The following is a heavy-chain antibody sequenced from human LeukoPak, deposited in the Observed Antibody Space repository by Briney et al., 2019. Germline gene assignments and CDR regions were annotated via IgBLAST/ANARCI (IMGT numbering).Heavy chain of an antibody. J-gene: IGHJ6*02. CDR1: GFTCSSYN. Sequence: GGKLRFYGAASGFTCSSYNMNWVRQAPGQGLEWFSSISSSSSYIYYADSVRGRFTISRDNAQNSLYLQRNSLRAEDTAVYYCARDLCTGYSGYCTPPYGMDVWGQGTTVTVSS. CDR2: ISSSSSYI. CDR3: ARDLCTGYSGYCTPPYGMDV. D-gene: IGHD5-12*01. V-gene: IGHV3-21*01.